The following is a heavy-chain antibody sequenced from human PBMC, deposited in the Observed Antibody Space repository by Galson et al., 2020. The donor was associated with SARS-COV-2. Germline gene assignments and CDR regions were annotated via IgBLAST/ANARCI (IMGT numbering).Heavy chain of an antibody. Sequence: GESMKISCAASGFTFSSYAMSWVRQAPGKGLEWVSAISGRGGSTYYEDFVKGRYIISSDNSKNTLYLQMNSLRAEDTAVYYCAKLPVRYDYCDHFDYWCQGTLFTVSS. CDR2: ISGRGGST. J-gene: IGHJ4*02. D-gene: IGHD4-17*01. CDR3: AKLPVRYDYCDHFDY. V-gene: IGHV3-23*01. CDR1: GFTFSSYA.